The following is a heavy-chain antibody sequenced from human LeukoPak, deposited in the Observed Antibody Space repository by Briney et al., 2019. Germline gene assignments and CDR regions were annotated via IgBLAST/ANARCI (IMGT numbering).Heavy chain of an antibody. Sequence: SETLSLTCTVSGGSISGSTYYWGRIRQAPGRGLEWIGGIYYSGSTYYNPSLKSRVSVSVDTSTNQFSLQLSSVPAADTAVYYCARERTYYDSSGPYDAFDIWGQGTMVTVSS. V-gene: IGHV4-39*07. J-gene: IGHJ3*02. CDR2: IYYSGST. CDR1: GGSISGSTYY. CDR3: ARERTYYDSSGPYDAFDI. D-gene: IGHD3-22*01.